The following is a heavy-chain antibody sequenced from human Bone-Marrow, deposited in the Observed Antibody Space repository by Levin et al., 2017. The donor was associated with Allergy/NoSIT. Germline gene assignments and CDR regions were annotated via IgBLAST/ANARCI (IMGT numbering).Heavy chain of an antibody. CDR1: GDSISPYY. D-gene: IGHD2-2*01. CDR2: IYYNGRT. CDR3: ARSRYGDYVDY. V-gene: IGHV4-59*01. J-gene: IGHJ4*02. Sequence: SETLSLTCTVSGDSISPYYWSWIRQPPGKGLEWMGYIYYNGRTNYSPSLKSRVSISLDTSKNQFSLKLRSVTAADTAGYYCARSRYGDYVDYWGQGTRVTVSS.